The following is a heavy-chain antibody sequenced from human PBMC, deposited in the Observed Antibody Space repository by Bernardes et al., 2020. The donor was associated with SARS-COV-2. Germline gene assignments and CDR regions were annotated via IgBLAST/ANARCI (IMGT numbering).Heavy chain of an antibody. CDR1: GFTVSSNY. V-gene: IGHV3-53*01. CDR2: IYSGGNT. D-gene: IGHD3-22*01. J-gene: IGHJ3*02. Sequence: SLRLSCAISGFTVSSNYLTWVRQAPGRGLEWVSVIYSGGNTYYADSVKGRFTISRDISKNTVFLQMNSLRADDTAVYYCASLPGYYYDSRGYSDDAFDIWGRGTMVTVSS. CDR3: ASLPGYYYDSRGYSDDAFDI.